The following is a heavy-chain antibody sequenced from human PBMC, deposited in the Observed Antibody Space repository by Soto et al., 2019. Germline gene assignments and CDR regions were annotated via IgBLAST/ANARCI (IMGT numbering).Heavy chain of an antibody. CDR1: GFTFSSYW. CDR2: IKQDGSEK. J-gene: IGHJ5*02. Sequence: PGGSLRLSCAASGFTFSSYWMSWVRQAPGKGLEWVANIKQDGSEKYYVDSVKGRFTISRDNAKNSLYLQMNSLRAEDTAVYYCARAEKYYDFWSGYYRAPLWFDPWGQGTLVTVSS. V-gene: IGHV3-7*04. CDR3: ARAEKYYDFWSGYYRAPLWFDP. D-gene: IGHD3-3*01.